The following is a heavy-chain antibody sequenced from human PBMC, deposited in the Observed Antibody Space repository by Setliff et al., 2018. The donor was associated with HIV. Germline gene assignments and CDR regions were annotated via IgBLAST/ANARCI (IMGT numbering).Heavy chain of an antibody. J-gene: IGHJ4*02. D-gene: IGHD6-13*01. CDR3: ARGKGIREAASLDY. V-gene: IGHV1-69*10. CDR1: GGTFSDFR. Sequence: SVKVSCKASGGTFSDFRITWVRQAPGQGLEWMGEITPFVGITNYAQKFQGRVTISADESTATAYIELSSLTSQDTAVYYCARGKGIREAASLDYWGQGSRVTVSS. CDR2: ITPFVGIT.